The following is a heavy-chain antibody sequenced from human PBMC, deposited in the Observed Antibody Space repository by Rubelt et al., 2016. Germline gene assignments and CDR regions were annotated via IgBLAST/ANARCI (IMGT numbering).Heavy chain of an antibody. CDR3: ARDSNVDSEGGDAFDI. Sequence: QVQLVQSGAEVKKPGSSVKVSCKASGGTFSSYAISWVRQAPGQGLEWMGRISAYNGNTNYAQKLQGRVTMTTDTSTSTAYMELRSLRSDDTAVYYCARDSNVDSEGGDAFDIWGQGTMVTVSS. CDR2: ISAYNGNT. D-gene: IGHD5-12*01. CDR1: GGTFSSYA. V-gene: IGHV1-18*01. J-gene: IGHJ3*02.